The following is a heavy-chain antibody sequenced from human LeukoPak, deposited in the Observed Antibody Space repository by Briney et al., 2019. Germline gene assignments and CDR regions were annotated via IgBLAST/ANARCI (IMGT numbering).Heavy chain of an antibody. V-gene: IGHV3-11*01. CDR2: ISSSGNTI. D-gene: IGHD3-22*01. Sequence: GGSLRLPCAASGFSFSDYYMSWIRQAPGKGLEWVSYISSSGNTIYYADSVKGRFTISRDNAKNSLYLQMNSLRAEDTAVYYCARDQYYYDSSAPPLYWGQGTLVTVSS. J-gene: IGHJ4*02. CDR3: ARDQYYYDSSAPPLY. CDR1: GFSFSDYY.